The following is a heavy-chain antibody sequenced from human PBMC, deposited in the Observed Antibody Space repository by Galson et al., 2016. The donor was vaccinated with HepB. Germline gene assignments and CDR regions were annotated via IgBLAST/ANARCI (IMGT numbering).Heavy chain of an antibody. D-gene: IGHD4-11*01. CDR2: IIPLLGTA. CDR3: ARDRSNWEYGMDV. J-gene: IGHJ6*02. V-gene: IGHV1-69*06. Sequence: SVKVSCKASGGTFSSNALSWVRQAPGQGFEWMGGIIPLLGTANYAQKFQGRVTMTADKSSSTVYMELSSLRSEDTAVYYCARDRSNWEYGMDVWGQGTTVIVSS. CDR1: GGTFSSNA.